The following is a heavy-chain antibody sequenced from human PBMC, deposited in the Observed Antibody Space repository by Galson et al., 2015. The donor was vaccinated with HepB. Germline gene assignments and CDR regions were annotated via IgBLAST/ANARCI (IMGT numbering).Heavy chain of an antibody. CDR1: GFTFSSYA. CDR3: AKGVTGWVVALDY. J-gene: IGHJ4*02. V-gene: IGHV3-23*01. D-gene: IGHD2-15*01. CDR2: ISGSGGST. Sequence: SLRLSCAASGFTFSSYAMSWVRQAPGKGLEWVSAISGSGGSTCYADSVKGRFTISRDNSKNTLYLQMNSLRAEDTAVYYCAKGVTGWVVALDYWGQGTLVTVSS.